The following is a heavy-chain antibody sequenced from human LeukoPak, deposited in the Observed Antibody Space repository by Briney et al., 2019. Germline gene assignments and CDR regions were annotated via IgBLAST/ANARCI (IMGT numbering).Heavy chain of an antibody. V-gene: IGHV4-39*01. D-gene: IGHD2/OR15-2a*01. Sequence: RPSETLSLTCTVSGGSISSSTYYWGWIRQPPGKGLEWIGSLYYSGSTYYNSSLKSRVTILVDTSNKKFSLKLTSVTAADTAVYYCARVLAKPKRGSKARYYYYMDVWGKGTTVTVSS. CDR2: LYYSGST. CDR3: ARVLAKPKRGSKARYYYYMDV. J-gene: IGHJ6*03. CDR1: GGSISSSTYY.